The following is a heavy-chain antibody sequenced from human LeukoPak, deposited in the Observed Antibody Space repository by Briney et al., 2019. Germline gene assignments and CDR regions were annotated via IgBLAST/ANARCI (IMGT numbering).Heavy chain of an antibody. J-gene: IGHJ5*02. Sequence: PGGSLRPSCAASGFTFSSYAMHWVRQAPGKGLEWVAVISYDGSNKYYADSVKGRFTISRDNSKNTLYLQMNSLRAEDTAVYYCAGASPITFGGVIAPRNWFDPWGQGTLVTVSS. D-gene: IGHD3-16*02. V-gene: IGHV3-30*01. CDR1: GFTFSSYA. CDR3: AGASPITFGGVIAPRNWFDP. CDR2: ISYDGSNK.